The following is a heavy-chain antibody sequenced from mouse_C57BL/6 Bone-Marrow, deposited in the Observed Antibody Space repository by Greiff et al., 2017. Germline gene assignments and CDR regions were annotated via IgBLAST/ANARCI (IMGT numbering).Heavy chain of an antibody. J-gene: IGHJ3*01. D-gene: IGHD1-1*01. Sequence: QVQLKESGPELVKPGASVKLSCKASGYTFTSYDINWVKQRPGQGLEWIGWIYPGDGSTKYNEKFKGKATLTVDTSSSTAYMELHSLTSGDSAVYFCAILDYYGSGYFFDYWGQGTLVTVSA. V-gene: IGHV1-85*01. CDR1: GYTFTSYD. CDR2: IYPGDGST. CDR3: AILDYYGSGYFFDY.